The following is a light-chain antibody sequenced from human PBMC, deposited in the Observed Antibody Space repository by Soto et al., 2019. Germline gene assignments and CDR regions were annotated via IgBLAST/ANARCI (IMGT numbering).Light chain of an antibody. Sequence: DIQLTQSPSFLSASVGDRVTITCRASQGISSYLAWYQQKPGKAPKLLIYAASTLQSGVPSRFSVSGSGTEFTLTISSLQPEDFATYYCQQLYSYPYTFGQGTKLEIK. J-gene: IGKJ2*01. CDR2: AAS. V-gene: IGKV1-9*01. CDR1: QGISSY. CDR3: QQLYSYPYT.